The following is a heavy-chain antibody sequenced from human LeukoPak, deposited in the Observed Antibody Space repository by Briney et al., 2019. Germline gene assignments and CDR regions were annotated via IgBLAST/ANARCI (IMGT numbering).Heavy chain of an antibody. CDR1: GYTLTELS. D-gene: IGHD3-22*01. J-gene: IGHJ4*02. CDR3: ATVRITMIVVVKNYYFDY. V-gene: IGHV1-24*01. CDR2: FDPEDGET. Sequence: ASVKVSCKVSGYTLTELSMHWVRQAPGKGLEWMGGFDPEDGETIYAQKFQGRVTMTKDTSTDTAYMELSSLRSEDTAVYYCATVRITMIVVVKNYYFDYWGQGTLVTVSS.